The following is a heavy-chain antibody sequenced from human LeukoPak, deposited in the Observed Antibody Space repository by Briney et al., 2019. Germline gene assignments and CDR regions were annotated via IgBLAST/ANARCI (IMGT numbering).Heavy chain of an antibody. J-gene: IGHJ4*02. CDR3: ARVTPAGAWLGYFDY. Sequence: SETLSLTCTVSGGSISSSTYYWGWIRQSPGKGLEWIGSVHYSGGSYYSPSPKSRVTISLNTSKNQFSLKLSSVTAADTAVYYCARVTPAGAWLGYFDYWGQGTLVTVSS. D-gene: IGHD6-19*01. CDR1: GGSISSSTYY. CDR2: VHYSGGS. V-gene: IGHV4-39*07.